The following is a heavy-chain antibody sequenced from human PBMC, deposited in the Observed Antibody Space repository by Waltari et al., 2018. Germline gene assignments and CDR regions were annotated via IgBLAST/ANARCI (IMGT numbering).Heavy chain of an antibody. CDR2: IIPIFGTA. Sequence: QVQLVQSGAEVKKPGSSVKVSCKASGGPFSSYALSWVRQAPGKGLEWMGGIIPIFGTANYAQKFQGRVTITADESTSTAYMELSSLRSEDTAVYYCARGCSGGSCVNWFDPWGQGTLVTVSS. CDR3: ARGCSGGSCVNWFDP. V-gene: IGHV1-69*13. D-gene: IGHD2-15*01. CDR1: GGPFSSYA. J-gene: IGHJ5*02.